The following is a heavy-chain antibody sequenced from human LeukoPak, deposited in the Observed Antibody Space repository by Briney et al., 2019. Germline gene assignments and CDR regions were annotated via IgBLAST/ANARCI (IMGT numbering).Heavy chain of an antibody. CDR3: ARAEVLWFGELYDY. J-gene: IGHJ4*02. CDR1: GYTFTGYY. Sequence: ASVKVSCKASGYTFTGYYMHWVRQAPGQGLEWMGWINPNSGGTNYAQKFQGRVTMNRDTSISTAYMELSRLRSDDTAVYYCARAEVLWFGELYDYWGQGTLVTVSS. V-gene: IGHV1-2*02. CDR2: INPNSGGT. D-gene: IGHD3-10*01.